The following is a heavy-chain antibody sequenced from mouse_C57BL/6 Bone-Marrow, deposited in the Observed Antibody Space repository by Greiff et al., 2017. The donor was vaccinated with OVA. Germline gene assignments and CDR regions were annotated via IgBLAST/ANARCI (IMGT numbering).Heavy chain of an antibody. Sequence: QVQLQQPGAELVMPGASVKLSCKASGYTFTSYWMHWVKQRPGQGLEWIGEIDPSDSYTNYNQKFKGKSTLTVDKSSSTAYMQLSSLTSEDSAVYYCARSWGSDYWGQGTTLTVSS. CDR2: IDPSDSYT. CDR1: GYTFTSYW. D-gene: IGHD4-1*01. V-gene: IGHV1-69*01. CDR3: ARSWGSDY. J-gene: IGHJ2*01.